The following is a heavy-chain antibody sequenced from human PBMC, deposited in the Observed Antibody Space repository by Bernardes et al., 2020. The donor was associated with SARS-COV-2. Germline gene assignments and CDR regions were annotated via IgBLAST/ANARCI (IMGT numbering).Heavy chain of an antibody. CDR1: GFTFSTYA. CDR2: ISNSGSTT. CDR3: AGSSTSNSAFDI. D-gene: IGHD2-2*01. J-gene: IGHJ3*02. Sequence: GGSLRLSCTTSGFTFSTYAMSWLRQAPGKGLEWVSGISNSGSTTYYADSVKGRFTLSRDNSKYMLYLQMNSLRAEDTAVYYCAGSSTSNSAFDIWGQGTMVTVSS. V-gene: IGHV3-23*01.